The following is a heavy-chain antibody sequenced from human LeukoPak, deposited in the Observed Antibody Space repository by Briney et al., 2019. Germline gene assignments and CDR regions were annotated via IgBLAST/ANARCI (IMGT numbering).Heavy chain of an antibody. Sequence: GGSLRLSCAASGFTFSSYAMSWVRQAPGKGLEWVATISGSDGSTFYRDSVRGRFTISRDNSANILFLQMKNLRPEDTALYYCTKFDSWGQGVLVTVSS. CDR2: ISGSDGST. CDR1: GFTFSSYA. V-gene: IGHV3-23*01. J-gene: IGHJ4*02. CDR3: TKFDS.